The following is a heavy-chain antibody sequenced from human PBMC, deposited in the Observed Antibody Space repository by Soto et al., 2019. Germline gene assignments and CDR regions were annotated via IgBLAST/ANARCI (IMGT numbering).Heavy chain of an antibody. CDR1: GGSIITSGYY. D-gene: IGHD6-13*01. V-gene: IGHV4-39*01. CDR3: ASPYSRASKGDY. Sequence: SETLSLTCTIPGGSIITSGYYCVCIRQPPGSGLEWIGSVYSSGATYYNSSLKSRVTISIDTSRNEFSLKLSSVTAADTAVYYCASPYSRASKGDYWGQGTLVTVSS. CDR2: VYSSGAT. J-gene: IGHJ4*02.